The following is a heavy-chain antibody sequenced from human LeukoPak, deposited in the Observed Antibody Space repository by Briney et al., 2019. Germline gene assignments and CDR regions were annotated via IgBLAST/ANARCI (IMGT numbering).Heavy chain of an antibody. Sequence: GASVKISCKASGYTFTGYYMHWVRQAPGQRLEWMGRINPNSGGTNYAQKFQGRVTMTRDTSISTAYMDLRRLRSDDTAVYHSASGVPVVPPAYWGQGNLLTVSS. J-gene: IGHJ4*02. CDR3: ASGVPVVPPAY. V-gene: IGHV1-2*06. CDR2: INPNSGGT. D-gene: IGHD2-2*01. CDR1: GYTFTGYY.